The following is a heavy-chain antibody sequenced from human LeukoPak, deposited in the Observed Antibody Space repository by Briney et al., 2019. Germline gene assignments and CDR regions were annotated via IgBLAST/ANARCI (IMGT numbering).Heavy chain of an antibody. CDR1: DFTFANYA. Sequence: QPGGSLRLSCVGSDFTFANYAMTWVRLTPGKGLEWVSSIKGSGSYAMYADSVSGRFTTSRDNSRNTIFLQMTSLRAEDTAIYYCGRDPNGDYIGALEFWGLGTLVSVSS. J-gene: IGHJ3*01. CDR3: GRDPNGDYIGALEF. V-gene: IGHV3-23*01. CDR2: IKGSGSYA. D-gene: IGHD4-17*01.